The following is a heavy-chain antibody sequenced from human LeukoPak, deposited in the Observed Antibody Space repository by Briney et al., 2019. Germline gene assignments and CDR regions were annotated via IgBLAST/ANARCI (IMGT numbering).Heavy chain of an antibody. Sequence: GGSLRLSCAASGFTFKGYWMSWVRQAPGKGLEWVANIQQDGSEKKYVDSVKGRFTISRDNAKNPLYLQMDSLRAEDTAVYYCVRLRYTYGKNFDCWGQGTLVTVSS. J-gene: IGHJ4*02. V-gene: IGHV3-7*01. D-gene: IGHD5-18*01. CDR1: GFTFKGYW. CDR3: VRLRYTYGKNFDC. CDR2: IQQDGSEK.